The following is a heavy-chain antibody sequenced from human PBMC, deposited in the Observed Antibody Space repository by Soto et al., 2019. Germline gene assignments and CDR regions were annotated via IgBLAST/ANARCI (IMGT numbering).Heavy chain of an antibody. CDR1: GGSFSGYY. J-gene: IGHJ6*02. D-gene: IGHD6-13*01. V-gene: IGHV4-34*01. CDR2: INHSGST. Sequence: SETLSLTCAVYGGSFSGYYWNWIRQPQGKGLEWIGEINHSGSTNYNPSLKSRVTISVDTSKNQFSLKLSSVTAADTAVYYCARDRDFTQQLVKRRSYYYGMDVWGQGTTVTVSS. CDR3: ARDRDFTQQLVKRRSYYYGMDV.